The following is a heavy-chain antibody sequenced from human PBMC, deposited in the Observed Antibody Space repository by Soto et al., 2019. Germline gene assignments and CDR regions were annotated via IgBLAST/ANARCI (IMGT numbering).Heavy chain of an antibody. J-gene: IGHJ4*01. CDR1: GGSIRSSSYY. D-gene: IGHD3-22*01. CDR2: IYYSGST. V-gene: IGHV4-39*01. Sequence: SETLSLTCTVSGGSIRSSSYYWGWIRQPPGKGLEWIGSIYYSGSTYYNPSLKSRVTISVDTSKNQFSLKLSSVTAADTAVYYCARACVGYYDSSGDTYYFDYWGHGTLVTVSS. CDR3: ARACVGYYDSSGDTYYFDY.